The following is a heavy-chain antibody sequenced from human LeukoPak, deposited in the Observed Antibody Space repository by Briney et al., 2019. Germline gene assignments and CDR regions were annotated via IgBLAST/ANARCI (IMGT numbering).Heavy chain of an antibody. J-gene: IGHJ4*02. Sequence: GRSLRLSCAASGFTFSSYGMHWVRQAPGKGLEWVAVIWFDGSDKYYADSLKGRFTISRDNSKNTLYLQMNSLRADDTAVYYCARDGYSGYDFYFDYWGQGTLVTVSS. CDR2: IWFDGSDK. CDR3: ARDGYSGYDFYFDY. D-gene: IGHD5-12*01. V-gene: IGHV3-33*08. CDR1: GFTFSSYG.